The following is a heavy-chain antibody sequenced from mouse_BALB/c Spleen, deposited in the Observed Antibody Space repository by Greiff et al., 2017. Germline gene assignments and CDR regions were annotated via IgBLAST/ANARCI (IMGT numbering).Heavy chain of an antibody. CDR1: GFDFSRYW. V-gene: IGHV4-1*02. CDR2: INPDSSTI. D-gene: IGHD2-4*01. J-gene: IGHJ3*01. CDR3: ARTTMITTRAWFAY. Sequence: EVQGVESGGGLVQPGGSLKLSCAASGFDFSRYWMSWVRQAPGKELEWIGEINPDSSTINYTPSLKDKFIISRDNAKNTLYLQMSKVRSEDTALYYCARTTMITTRAWFAYWGQGTLVTVSA.